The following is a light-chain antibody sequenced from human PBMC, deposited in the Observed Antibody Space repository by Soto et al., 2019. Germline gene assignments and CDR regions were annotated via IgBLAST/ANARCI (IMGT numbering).Light chain of an antibody. CDR1: SSNIGSYT. CDR2: SNH. V-gene: IGLV1-44*01. J-gene: IGLJ1*01. CDR3: AAWDDSLNGSV. Sequence: QSVLTQPPSASGTPGQTVTVSCSGSSSNIGSYTVNWYQQLPGTAPKLVIYSNHQRPSGVPDRFSGSKSGTSASLAISGLQSEDEADYYCAAWDDSLNGSVSGSGTKVTVL.